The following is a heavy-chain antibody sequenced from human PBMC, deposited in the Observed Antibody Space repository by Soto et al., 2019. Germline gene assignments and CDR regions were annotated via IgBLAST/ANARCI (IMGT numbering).Heavy chain of an antibody. J-gene: IGHJ4*02. CDR3: AGDIGSYAYGEGY. D-gene: IGHD3-10*01. CDR2: VYSSGTT. CDR1: GGSINSYW. V-gene: IGHV4-4*07. Sequence: SETLSLTCSVSGGSINSYWWSWIRQPAGKGLEWIGRVYSSGTTDYNPSLNSRATLSVETSKNQFSLKLSSVTAADTAVYYCAGDIGSYAYGEGYWGQGIQVTVSS.